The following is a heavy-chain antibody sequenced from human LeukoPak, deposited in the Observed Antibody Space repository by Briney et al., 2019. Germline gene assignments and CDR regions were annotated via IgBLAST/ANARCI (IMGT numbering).Heavy chain of an antibody. V-gene: IGHV4-59*02. Sequence: SETLSLTCTVSGDSVSSYYWSWIRQPPGKGLEWIGYIHYSGSTQYNPSLKSRVTLAVDASKTQFSLRRNSVTAADTAVYYGAGSSAWYARSFWGQGTLVTVSS. CDR3: AGSSAWYARSF. J-gene: IGHJ4*02. CDR1: GDSVSSYY. CDR2: IHYSGST. D-gene: IGHD6-19*01.